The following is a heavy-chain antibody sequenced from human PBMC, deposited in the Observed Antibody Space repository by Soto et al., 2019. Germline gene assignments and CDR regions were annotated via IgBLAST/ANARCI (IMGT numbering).Heavy chain of an antibody. CDR3: ARAIRRGGGFDY. CDR1: GGSLSSYY. V-gene: IGHV4-59*01. Sequence: QVQLQESGPGLVKPSETLSLTCTVSGGSLSSYYWCWIRQPPGKGLEWIGYIYHRGTTNYSPSLKSRVTISADMSKNQFSLKLSSVTAADTAVYYCARAIRRGGGFDYWGQGTLVTVSS. CDR2: IYHRGTT. D-gene: IGHD3-10*01. J-gene: IGHJ4*02.